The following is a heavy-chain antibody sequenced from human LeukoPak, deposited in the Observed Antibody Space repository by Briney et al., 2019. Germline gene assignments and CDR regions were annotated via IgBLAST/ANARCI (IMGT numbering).Heavy chain of an antibody. CDR1: GGSIRDSAYY. V-gene: IGHV4-39*01. Sequence: SETLSLTCSVSGGSIRDSAYYWGWIRQPPGKGLDWIASIYYSGVTYLQPSLGSQASIFLDTSNNRFSLELSSVTAADTAVYYCVRHGGTSSLISYSWFEPWGQGILVTVPS. J-gene: IGHJ5*02. D-gene: IGHD2-2*01. CDR3: VRHGGTSSLISYSWFEP. CDR2: IYYSGVT.